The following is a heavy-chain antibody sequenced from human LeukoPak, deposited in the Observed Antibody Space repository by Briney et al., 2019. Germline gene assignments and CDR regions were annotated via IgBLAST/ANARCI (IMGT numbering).Heavy chain of an antibody. D-gene: IGHD2-2*02. CDR1: GFRFSTYA. V-gene: IGHV3-33*01. CDR3: ARVRFCGATGCYNYIEN. J-gene: IGHJ4*02. CDR2: IWYDGSNE. Sequence: GGSLRLSCAASGFRFSTYAMHWVRQAPGKGLEWVALIWYDGSNEDYADSVKGRFSISRDNFKNTLYLQMNSLRAEDTAVYFCARVRFCGATGCYNYIENWGRGTLVTVSS.